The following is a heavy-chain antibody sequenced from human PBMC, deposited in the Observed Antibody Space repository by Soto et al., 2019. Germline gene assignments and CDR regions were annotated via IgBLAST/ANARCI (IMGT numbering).Heavy chain of an antibody. Sequence: GESLKISCKGSGYSFTSYWISWVRQMPGKGLEWMGIIYPGDSDTRYSPSFQGQVTISADKSISTAYLQWSSLKASDTAMYYCARFVWDPLRVSWYVPDDYSGHGTLVTVSS. CDR3: ARFVWDPLRVSWYVPDDY. CDR1: GYSFTSYW. D-gene: IGHD6-13*01. J-gene: IGHJ4*01. V-gene: IGHV5-51*01. CDR2: IYPGDSDT.